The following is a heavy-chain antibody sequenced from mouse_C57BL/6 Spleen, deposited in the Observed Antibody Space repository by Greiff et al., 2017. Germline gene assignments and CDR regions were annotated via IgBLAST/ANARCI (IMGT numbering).Heavy chain of an antibody. D-gene: IGHD4-1*01. J-gene: IGHJ4*01. CDR2: ISSGSSTI. V-gene: IGHV5-17*01. Sequence: EVQRVESGGGLVKPGGSLKLSCAASGFTFSDYGMHWVRQAPEKGLEWVAYISSGSSTIYYADTVKGRFTISGDNAKNTLFLQMTSLRSEDTAMYYCARQTGRYAMDYWGQGTSVTVSS. CDR3: ARQTGRYAMDY. CDR1: GFTFSDYG.